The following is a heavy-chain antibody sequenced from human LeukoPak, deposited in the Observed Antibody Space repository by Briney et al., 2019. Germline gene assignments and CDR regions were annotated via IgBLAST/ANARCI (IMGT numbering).Heavy chain of an antibody. CDR2: IYSGGGT. Sequence: GGSLRLSCAASGFSVNNKYMTWVRQTPAKGLEWVSVIYSGGGTYYADFVKGRFAISRDDSKNTLFLQMNSLRAEDSAVYYCASAMNFGHFDLWGRGTLVTVSS. V-gene: IGHV3-53*01. CDR1: GFSVNNKY. CDR3: ASAMNFGHFDL. J-gene: IGHJ2*01. D-gene: IGHD2-2*01.